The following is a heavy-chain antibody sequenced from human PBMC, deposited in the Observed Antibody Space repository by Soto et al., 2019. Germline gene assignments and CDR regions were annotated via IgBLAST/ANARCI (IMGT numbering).Heavy chain of an antibody. D-gene: IGHD3-10*01. CDR1: GGSFSGYY. CDR3: ASRYGSGSDLGG. J-gene: IGHJ4*02. Sequence: SETLSLTCAVYGGSFSGYYWSWIRQPPGKGLEWIGEINHSGSTNYNPSLKSRVTISVDTSKNQYSLKLSSVTAADTAVYYGASRYGSGSDLGGWGQGTLVTVSS. V-gene: IGHV4-34*01. CDR2: INHSGST.